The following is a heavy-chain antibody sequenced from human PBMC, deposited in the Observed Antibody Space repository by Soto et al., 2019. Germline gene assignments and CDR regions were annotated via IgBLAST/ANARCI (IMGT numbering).Heavy chain of an antibody. Sequence: QVQLVESGGGVVQPGRSLRLSCGASGFNFNDYGIHWVRQAPGKGLEWVAIITPDGNTKYYADSVKGRFTISRDNSKNTLYLDMNHLGSEDSAMYYCSSHSDFVYWGRGTVVTVAS. D-gene: IGHD4-4*01. J-gene: IGHJ4*02. CDR1: GFNFNDYG. CDR3: SSHSDFVY. V-gene: IGHV3-30*03. CDR2: ITPDGNTK.